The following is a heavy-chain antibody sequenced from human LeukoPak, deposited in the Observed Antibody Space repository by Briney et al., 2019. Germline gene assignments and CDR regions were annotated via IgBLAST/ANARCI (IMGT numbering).Heavy chain of an antibody. CDR2: MNPNSGNT. CDR3: SINMVRGVISLDYFDY. V-gene: IGHV1-8*01. J-gene: IGHJ4*02. CDR1: GYTFTSYG. D-gene: IGHD3-10*01. Sequence: ASVKVSCKASGYTFTSYGINWVRQATGQGLEWMGWMNPNSGNTGYAQKFRGRVTMTRNTSISTAYMELSSLRSEDTAVYYCSINMVRGVISLDYFDYSGQRALVTAS.